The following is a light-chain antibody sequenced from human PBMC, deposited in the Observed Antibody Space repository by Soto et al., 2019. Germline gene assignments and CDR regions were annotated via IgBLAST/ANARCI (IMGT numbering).Light chain of an antibody. Sequence: EIVLTQSPDTLSLSPGERATLSCRASQSVRSSLAWYQQKPGQAPRLLIYDASTRATGIPARFSGSGSGTDFALTISSLEPEDFAVYYCQQRSNWPPEVTFGPGTNVDIK. CDR2: DAS. V-gene: IGKV3-11*01. J-gene: IGKJ3*01. CDR1: QSVRSS. CDR3: QQRSNWPPEVT.